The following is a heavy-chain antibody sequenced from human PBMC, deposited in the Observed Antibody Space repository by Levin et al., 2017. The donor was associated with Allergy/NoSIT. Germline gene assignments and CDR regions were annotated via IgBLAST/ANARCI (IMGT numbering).Heavy chain of an antibody. D-gene: IGHD2/OR15-2a*01. V-gene: IGHV3-23*01. CDR3: ARLSAQAWFDP. CDR2: ISDTGGMT. J-gene: IGHJ5*02. CDR1: GFRFSSYG. Sequence: VASVKVSCAASGFRFSSYGMSWVRQAPGKGLEWVSGISDTGGMTWYADSVKGRFTISRDNSENTLYLQMNSLRADDTAVYYCARLSAQAWFDPWGQGTLVSVSS.